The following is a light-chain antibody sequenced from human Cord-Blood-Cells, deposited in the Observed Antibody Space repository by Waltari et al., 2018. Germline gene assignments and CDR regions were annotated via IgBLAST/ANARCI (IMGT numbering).Light chain of an antibody. CDR1: SSDVGSYNL. CDR2: EVS. J-gene: IGLJ2*01. V-gene: IGLV2-23*02. Sequence: QSALTQPASVSGSPGQSITISCPGTSSDVGSYNLVSWYQQHPDKAPKLMIYEVSKRPSGVSNRFSGSKSGNTASLTISGLQAEDEADYYCCSYAGSRVVFGGGTKLTVL. CDR3: CSYAGSRVV.